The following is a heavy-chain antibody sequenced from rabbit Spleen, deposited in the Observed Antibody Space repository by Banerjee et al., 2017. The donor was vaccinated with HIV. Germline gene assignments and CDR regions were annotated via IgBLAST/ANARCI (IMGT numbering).Heavy chain of an antibody. Sequence: QEQLEESGGGLVQPGGSLKLSCTASGFTLSSYYMNWVRQAPGKGLEWIACIYTGSSGYTYYATWAKGRFTISSHNAQNTLYLQLNRLTAADTATYFCVRDQAGDAGYGPYYFNLWGQGTLVTVS. CDR2: IYTGSSGYT. J-gene: IGHJ4*01. V-gene: IGHV1S45*01. CDR1: GFTLSSYYM. D-gene: IGHD4-2*01. CDR3: VRDQAGDAGYGPYYFNL.